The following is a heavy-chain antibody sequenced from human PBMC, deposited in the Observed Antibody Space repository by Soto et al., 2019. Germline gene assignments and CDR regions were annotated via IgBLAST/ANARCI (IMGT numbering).Heavy chain of an antibody. Sequence: GGSLRLSCAASGFTFSSYAMSWVRQAPGKGLEWVSGISATGGSTYYADSVKGRFTISRDNSKNTLYLQMNTLRAEDTAIYYCAKGVAVAGITLTPSPRDYPMDVWGQGTTVTVSS. D-gene: IGHD6-19*01. V-gene: IGHV3-23*01. CDR1: GFTFSSYA. CDR2: ISATGGST. CDR3: AKGVAVAGITLTPSPRDYPMDV. J-gene: IGHJ6*02.